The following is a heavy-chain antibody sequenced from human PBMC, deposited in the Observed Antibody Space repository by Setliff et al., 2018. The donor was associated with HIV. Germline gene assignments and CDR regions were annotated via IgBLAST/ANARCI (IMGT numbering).Heavy chain of an antibody. V-gene: IGHV1-46*01. CDR3: ARGRAALDGYNWGLPYYMDV. CDR2: INPSGNIT. CDR1: GYTFTNYY. D-gene: IGHD1-1*01. J-gene: IGHJ6*03. Sequence: ASVKVSCKASGYTFTNYYIHWVRQAPGQGLEWMGIINPSGNITNYAQKLQGRVTMTKDTSTSTVYMEVRSLRSEDTAVYYCARGRAALDGYNWGLPYYMDVWGKGTTVTVSS.